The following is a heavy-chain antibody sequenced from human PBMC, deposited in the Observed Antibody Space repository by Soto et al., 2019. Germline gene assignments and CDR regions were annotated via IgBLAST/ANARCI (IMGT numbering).Heavy chain of an antibody. J-gene: IGHJ6*02. CDR1: GGSISSYY. CDR2: IYYSGST. CDR3: ARGSGSYYNYGMDV. V-gene: IGHV4-59*01. Sequence: SETLSVNCTVSGGSISSYYWSWIRQPPGKGLEWIGYIYYSGSTNYNPSLESRVTISVDTSKNQFSLKLSSVTAADTAVYYCARGSGSYYNYGMDVWGQGTTVTVSS. D-gene: IGHD1-26*01.